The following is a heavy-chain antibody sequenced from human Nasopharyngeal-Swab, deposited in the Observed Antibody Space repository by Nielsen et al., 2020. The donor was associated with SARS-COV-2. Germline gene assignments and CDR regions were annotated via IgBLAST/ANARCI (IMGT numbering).Heavy chain of an antibody. D-gene: IGHD4/OR15-4a*01. CDR3: ARHPYWDNSANYGFDT. V-gene: IGHV5-51*01. CDR2: IYPPDSDA. Sequence: WVRQAPGQGLEWLGVIYPPDSDARYRRSLQGRVSISVDMSVNTAYLEWSCLQASDTVLYYCARHPYWDNSANYGFDTWGQGTLVTVSS. J-gene: IGHJ4*03.